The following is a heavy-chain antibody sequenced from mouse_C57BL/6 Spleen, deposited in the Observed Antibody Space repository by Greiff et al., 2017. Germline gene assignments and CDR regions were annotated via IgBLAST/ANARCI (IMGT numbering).Heavy chain of an antibody. CDR1: GYTFTNYW. J-gene: IGHJ4*01. Sequence: VQLQQSGAELVRPGTSVKMSCKASGYTFTNYWIGWAKQRPGHGLEWIGDIYPGGGYTNYNEKFKGKATLTADKSSSTAYMQFSSLTSEDSAIYYCARNGYYGYYYAMDYWGQGTSVTVSS. V-gene: IGHV1-63*01. D-gene: IGHD1-1*01. CDR3: ARNGYYGYYYAMDY. CDR2: IYPGGGYT.